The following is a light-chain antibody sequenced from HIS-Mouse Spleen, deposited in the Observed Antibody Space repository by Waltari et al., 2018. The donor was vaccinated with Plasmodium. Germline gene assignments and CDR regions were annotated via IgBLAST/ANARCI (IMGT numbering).Light chain of an antibody. Sequence: SYELTQPPSVSVSPGQTARINCPGDALPKNYAYWYQQKSGQAPVLVIYEDSKRPSGIPERFSGSSSGTMATLTISGAQVEDEADYYCYSTDSSGNHRVFGGGTKLTVL. CDR2: EDS. CDR3: YSTDSSGNHRV. V-gene: IGLV3-10*01. J-gene: IGLJ3*02. CDR1: ALPKNY.